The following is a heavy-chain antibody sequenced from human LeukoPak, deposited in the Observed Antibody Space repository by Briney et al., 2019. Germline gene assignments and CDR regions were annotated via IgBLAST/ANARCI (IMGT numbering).Heavy chain of an antibody. Sequence: PSETLSLTCTVSAGFISRSSYYWGWIRQPPGKGLEWIGSFYYSGSTYYNPSPKSRVTISVATSKIQFSLKLISVTAADTAVYFCARDYGDHAFDCWGQGTLVTVSS. CDR2: FYYSGST. CDR3: ARDYGDHAFDC. J-gene: IGHJ4*02. CDR1: AGFISRSSYY. D-gene: IGHD4-17*01. V-gene: IGHV4-39*01.